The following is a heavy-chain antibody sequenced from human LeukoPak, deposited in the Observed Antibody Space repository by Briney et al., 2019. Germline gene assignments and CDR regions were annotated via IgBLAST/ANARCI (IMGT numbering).Heavy chain of an antibody. V-gene: IGHV3-23*01. Sequence: GGSLRLSCAASGFTFSSYAMSWVRQAPGKGLEWVSAISGSGGSTYYADSVKGRCTISRDNSKNTLYLQMNSLRAEDTAVYYCAKGTDYDILTGTKHFDYWGQGTLVTVSS. CDR2: ISGSGGST. CDR1: GFTFSSYA. D-gene: IGHD3-9*01. CDR3: AKGTDYDILTGTKHFDY. J-gene: IGHJ4*02.